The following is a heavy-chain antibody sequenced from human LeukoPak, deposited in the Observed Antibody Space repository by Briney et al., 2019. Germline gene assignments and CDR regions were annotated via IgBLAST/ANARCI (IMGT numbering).Heavy chain of an antibody. CDR2: ISYDGSNK. CDR1: GFTFSSYA. CDR3: AKGYCSGTSCYSGLD. Sequence: QPGRSLRLSCAASGFTFSSYAMHWVRQAPGKGLEWVAVISYDGSNKYYADSVKGRFTISRDNSKNTLSLQMNSLRPEDTAVYYCAKGYCSGTSCYSGLDWGQGTLVTVSS. J-gene: IGHJ4*02. V-gene: IGHV3-30-3*01. D-gene: IGHD2-2*01.